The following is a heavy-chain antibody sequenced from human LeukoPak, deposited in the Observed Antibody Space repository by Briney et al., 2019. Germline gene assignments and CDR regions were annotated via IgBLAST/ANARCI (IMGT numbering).Heavy chain of an antibody. CDR2: IYGGGTT. J-gene: IGHJ4*02. CDR1: GFTVSNNY. CDR3: ARAPNYGDYGGQ. Sequence: GGSLRLSCAASGFTVSNNYMSWVRQAPGKGLEWVSLIYGGGTTYYADSAKGRFTISSDSSKNTLYLQMNSLRAEDTAVYYCARAPNYGDYGGQWGRGTLATVS. D-gene: IGHD4-17*01. V-gene: IGHV3-53*01.